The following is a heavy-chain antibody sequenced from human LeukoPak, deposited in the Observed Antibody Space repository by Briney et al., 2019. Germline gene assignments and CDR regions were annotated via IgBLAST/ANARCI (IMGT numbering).Heavy chain of an antibody. V-gene: IGHV4-31*03. D-gene: IGHD2-2*01. Sequence: PSQTLSLTCTVSGGSISSGAYYWSCIRQHPGKGLEWIGYIYYSGSTYYNPSLKSRVSISVDTSKNQFSLKLSSVTAADTAVYYCARGTYCSSASCSAGYAFDIWGQGTMVTVSS. CDR3: ARGTYCSSASCSAGYAFDI. CDR2: IYYSGST. CDR1: GGSISSGAYY. J-gene: IGHJ3*02.